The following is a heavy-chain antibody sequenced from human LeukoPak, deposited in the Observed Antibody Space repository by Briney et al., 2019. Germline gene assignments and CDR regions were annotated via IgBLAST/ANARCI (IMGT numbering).Heavy chain of an antibody. V-gene: IGHV1-2*02. CDR1: GYRFISNY. CDR3: AREGSYCVGGDCYSFDF. Sequence: ASVKVSCKASGYRFISNYIQWVRQAPGLGPEWIGWMHPGNGNTRCAEKFQGRVTMTRDTSINTAYMDLSSLRSDDTAVYYCAREGSYCVGGDCYSFDFWGQGTQITVSS. D-gene: IGHD2-15*01. CDR2: MHPGNGNT. J-gene: IGHJ4*02.